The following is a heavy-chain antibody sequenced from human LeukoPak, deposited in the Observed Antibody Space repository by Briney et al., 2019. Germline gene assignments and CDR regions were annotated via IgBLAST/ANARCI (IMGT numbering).Heavy chain of an antibody. CDR3: ARHLSGITGYTYGRGIDY. CDR2: IKQDGSEE. Sequence: PGGSLRLSCAASGFTFSSYWMTWVRQAPGKGLEWVANIKQDGSEEYYVDSVKGRFTTSRDNAKKSLYLQMNSLRAEDTAVYYCARHLSGITGYTYGRGIDYWGQGTLLTVSS. J-gene: IGHJ4*02. CDR1: GFTFSSYW. V-gene: IGHV3-7*01. D-gene: IGHD5-18*01.